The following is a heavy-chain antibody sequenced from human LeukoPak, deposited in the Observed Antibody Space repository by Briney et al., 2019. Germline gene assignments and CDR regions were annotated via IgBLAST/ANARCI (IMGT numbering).Heavy chain of an antibody. CDR2: ISGSGGST. Sequence: GGSLRLSCAASGFTFSSYAMSWVRQAPGKGLEWVSAISGSGGSTYYADSVKGRFTISRDNSKNTLYLQMNSLKAEDTAVYYCAKDQSSSTYFDYWGQGTLVTVSS. CDR3: AKDQSSSTYFDY. D-gene: IGHD6-6*01. J-gene: IGHJ4*02. CDR1: GFTFSSYA. V-gene: IGHV3-23*01.